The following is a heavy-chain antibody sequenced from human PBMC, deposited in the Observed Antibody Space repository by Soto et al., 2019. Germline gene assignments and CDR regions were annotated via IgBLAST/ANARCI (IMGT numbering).Heavy chain of an antibody. CDR1: GGSISSYY. CDR2: IYTSGST. D-gene: IGHD2-15*01. CDR3: ARAGCSGGSCYFAGNWFDP. J-gene: IGHJ5*02. Sequence: PSETLSLTCIVSGGSISSYYWSWIRQPAGKGLEWIGRIYTSGSTNYNPSLKSRVTMSVDTSKNQFSLKLSSVTAADTAVYYCARAGCSGGSCYFAGNWFDPWGQGTLVTVSS. V-gene: IGHV4-4*07.